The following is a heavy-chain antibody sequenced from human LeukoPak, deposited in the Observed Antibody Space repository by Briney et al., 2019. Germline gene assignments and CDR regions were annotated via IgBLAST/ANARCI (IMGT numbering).Heavy chain of an antibody. Sequence: ASVKVSCKASGYTFTGYYMHWVRQAPGQGLEWMGWINPNSGGTNYAQKFQGRVTMTRDTSISTAYMELSRLRSDDTAVYYCARREQQLVFNHNWFDPWGQGTLVTVSS. J-gene: IGHJ5*02. V-gene: IGHV1-2*02. D-gene: IGHD6-13*01. CDR2: INPNSGGT. CDR3: ARREQQLVFNHNWFDP. CDR1: GYTFTGYY.